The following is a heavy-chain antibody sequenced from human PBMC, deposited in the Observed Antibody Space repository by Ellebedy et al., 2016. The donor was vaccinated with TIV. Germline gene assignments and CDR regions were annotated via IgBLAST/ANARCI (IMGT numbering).Heavy chain of an antibody. CDR3: ARGSGPNWFDP. CDR1: GYTFNRYG. J-gene: IGHJ5*02. D-gene: IGHD6-19*01. Sequence: ASVKVSCKASGYTFNRYGINWVRQAPGQGREWRGWISCYRGKTEYSQKFQGRVTMTTETSTTTGYMELRSLTSDDTAIYYCARGSGPNWFDPWGQGTLVAVSS. V-gene: IGHV1-18*01. CDR2: ISCYRGKT.